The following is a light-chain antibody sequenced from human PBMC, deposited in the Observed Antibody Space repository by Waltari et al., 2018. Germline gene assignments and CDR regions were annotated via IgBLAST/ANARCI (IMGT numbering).Light chain of an antibody. J-gene: IGKJ1*01. CDR1: QIVSSHY. Sequence: FVLTQSPGTLSLSPGERVTLSCRASQIVSSHYLAWYQQKPGQAPRLLIYDASNRATGIADRFSGSGSGTDFTLTISRLEPEDVAVYYCQQYGRSPWTFGQGTKVEIK. CDR2: DAS. CDR3: QQYGRSPWT. V-gene: IGKV3-20*01.